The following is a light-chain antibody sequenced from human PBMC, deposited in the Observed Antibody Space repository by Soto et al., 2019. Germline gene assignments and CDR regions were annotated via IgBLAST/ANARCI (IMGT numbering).Light chain of an antibody. CDR2: KAS. CDR3: QHYNSYSEA. Sequence: DIQMTQSPSSLSGSVGDRVTITCRASQTISSWLAWYQQKPGKAPKLLIYKASTLQSGVPSRFSGSGSGTEFTLTISSLQPDDFVTYYCQHYNSYSEAFGQGTKVDIK. V-gene: IGKV1-5*03. CDR1: QTISSW. J-gene: IGKJ1*01.